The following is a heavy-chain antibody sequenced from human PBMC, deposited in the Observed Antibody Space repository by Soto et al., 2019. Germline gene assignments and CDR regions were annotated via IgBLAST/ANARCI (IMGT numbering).Heavy chain of an antibody. V-gene: IGHV3-23*01. Sequence: EVQLLESGGGLVQPGGSPRLSCAASGFTFRSYAMGWVRQGPGKGLEWISTIIGSGGSAYYADSVKGRFTSSRDNSKNTLYLQMDRLSADDTAVYFCAKKGSQSGYHSNWYFDLWGRGTLVTVSS. D-gene: IGHD6-13*01. CDR1: GFTFRSYA. CDR2: IIGSGGSA. J-gene: IGHJ2*01. CDR3: AKKGSQSGYHSNWYFDL.